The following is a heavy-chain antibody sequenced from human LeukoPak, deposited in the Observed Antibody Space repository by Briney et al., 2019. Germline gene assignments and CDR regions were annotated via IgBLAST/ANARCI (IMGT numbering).Heavy chain of an antibody. CDR3: ARAHPRRITKFDY. Sequence: ASVKVSCKASGYTFTSYGISWVRQAPGQGLEWMGWISAYNGNTNYAQKLQGRVTMTTDTSTSTAYTELRSLRSDDTAVYYCARAHPRRITKFDYWGQGTLVTVSS. D-gene: IGHD3-10*01. CDR1: GYTFTSYG. CDR2: ISAYNGNT. J-gene: IGHJ4*02. V-gene: IGHV1-18*01.